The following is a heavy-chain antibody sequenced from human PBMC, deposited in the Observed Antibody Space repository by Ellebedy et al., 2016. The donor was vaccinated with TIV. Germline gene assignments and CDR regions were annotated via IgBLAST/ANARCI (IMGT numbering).Heavy chain of an antibody. CDR3: ASLGGRQRYSD. CDR1: GFTFSSYW. CDR2: IYSSGGT. J-gene: IGHJ4*02. Sequence: GGSLRLSCAVSGFTFSSYWMSWVRQAPGKGLEWVSTIYSSGGTYYAGSVKGRFTISRDNSKNTLYLQMNSLRVEDTAVYYCASLGGRQRYSDWGQGTPVTVSS. D-gene: IGHD4-11*01. V-gene: IGHV3-66*01.